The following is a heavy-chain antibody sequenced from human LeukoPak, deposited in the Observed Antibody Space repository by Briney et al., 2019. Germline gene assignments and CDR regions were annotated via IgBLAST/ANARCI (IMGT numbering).Heavy chain of an antibody. Sequence: PGGSLRLSCAASGFTFNKHWMHWVRQAPGKGLVWVSRINSDGSSTSYADYVKGRFTISRDNAKNMLYLQMNSLRAEDTAVYYCARDGSLPDYWGQGTLVTVSS. CDR1: GFTFNKHW. V-gene: IGHV3-74*01. CDR2: INSDGSST. D-gene: IGHD5-12*01. CDR3: ARDGSLPDY. J-gene: IGHJ4*02.